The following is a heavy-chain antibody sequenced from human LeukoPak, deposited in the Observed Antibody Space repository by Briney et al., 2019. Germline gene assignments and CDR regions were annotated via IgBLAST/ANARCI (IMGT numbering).Heavy chain of an antibody. CDR3: ARSNGYFDWSYYFDY. V-gene: IGHV3-23*01. Sequence: GGSLRLSCAASGFTFSSYAMSWVRQAPGKGLEWVSAISGSGGSTYYADSVKGRFTISRDNSKNTLYLQMNSLRAEDTAVYYCARSNGYFDWSYYFDYWGQGTLVTVSS. CDR2: ISGSGGST. D-gene: IGHD3-9*01. J-gene: IGHJ4*02. CDR1: GFTFSSYA.